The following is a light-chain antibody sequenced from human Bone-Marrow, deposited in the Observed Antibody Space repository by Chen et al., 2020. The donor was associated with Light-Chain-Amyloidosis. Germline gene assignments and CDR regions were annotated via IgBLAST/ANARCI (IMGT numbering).Light chain of an antibody. Sequence: SYELTKPPSVSVSPGTTARITCSGDDLPTKYAYWYQQKPGQAPVLVIHRDTERPSGISERFSGSSSGTTATLTISGVQAEDEADYHCQSADSSGTYEVIFGGGTKLTVL. J-gene: IGLJ2*01. CDR2: RDT. CDR3: QSADSSGTYEVI. V-gene: IGLV3-25*03. CDR1: DLPTKY.